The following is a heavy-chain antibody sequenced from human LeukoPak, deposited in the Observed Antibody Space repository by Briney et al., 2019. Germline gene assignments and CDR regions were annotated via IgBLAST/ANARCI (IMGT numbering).Heavy chain of an antibody. CDR3: AKNSEDHYGSGSYWVFDY. CDR2: ISGSDGTT. CDR1: GFTFSSYA. D-gene: IGHD3-10*01. V-gene: IGHV3-23*01. Sequence: GGSQRLSCAASGFTFSSYAMSWVRQAPGKGLEWVSSISGSDGTTYYADSVKGRFTISRDNSKYTLSLQMNSLRAEDTAVYYCAKNSEDHYGSGSYWVFDYWGQGTLVTVSS. J-gene: IGHJ4*02.